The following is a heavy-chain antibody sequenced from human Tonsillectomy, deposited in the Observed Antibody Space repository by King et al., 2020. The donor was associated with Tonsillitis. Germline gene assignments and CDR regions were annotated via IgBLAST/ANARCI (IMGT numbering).Heavy chain of an antibody. D-gene: IGHD2-15*01. CDR1: GFTFSSYS. V-gene: IGHV3-21*01. CDR2: ISSSSSYI. Sequence: VQLVESGGGLVKPGGSLRLSCAASGFTFSSYSINWVRQSPGKGLEWVSSISSSSSYIYYADSVKGRFAISRDNAKHSLYLQMNSLRAEDTAVYYCARDCSGGSCYPYYYGMDVWGQGTTVTVSS. J-gene: IGHJ6*02. CDR3: ARDCSGGSCYPYYYGMDV.